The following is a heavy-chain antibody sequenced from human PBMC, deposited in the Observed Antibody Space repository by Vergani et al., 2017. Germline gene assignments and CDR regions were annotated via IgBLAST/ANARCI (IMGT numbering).Heavy chain of an antibody. CDR1: GGTFSSYA. D-gene: IGHD4-23*01. CDR3: ARGTPTSPDYYYYYYMDV. Sequence: QVQLVQSGAEVKKPGSSVKVSCKASGGTFSSYAISWVRQAPGQGLEWMGGIIPIFGTANYAQKFQGRVRITADESTRTAYMGLGSLRSEDTAVYYCARGTPTSPDYYYYYYMDVWGKGTTVTVSS. J-gene: IGHJ6*03. CDR2: IIPIFGTA. V-gene: IGHV1-69*01.